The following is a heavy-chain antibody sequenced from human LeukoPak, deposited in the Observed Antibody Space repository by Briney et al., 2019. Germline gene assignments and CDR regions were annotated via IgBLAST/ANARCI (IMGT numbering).Heavy chain of an antibody. CDR1: GFTFSTYV. D-gene: IGHD3-3*01. Sequence: PGGSLRLSCEASGFTFSTYVMSWVRQTPGKGLEWVTSIDGSSTNTNYEDSVKGRFTISRDNAKNTLYLQMSSLRAEDTALYYCAKDRDYYEFWTIDAFHFWGQGTMVTVSS. CDR3: AKDRDYYEFWTIDAFHF. J-gene: IGHJ3*01. V-gene: IGHV3-23*01. CDR2: IDGSSTNT.